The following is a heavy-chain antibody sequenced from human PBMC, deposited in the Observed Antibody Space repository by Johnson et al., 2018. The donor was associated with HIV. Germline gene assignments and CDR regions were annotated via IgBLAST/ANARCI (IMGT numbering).Heavy chain of an antibody. J-gene: IGHJ3*02. Sequence: QVQLVESGGGVVQPGRSLRLSCAASGFTFRTFPMHWVRQAPGKGLEWMAVISYDGSNKYYADSVKGRFTISRDNSKNKLYLQMNSLRAEDTGVYYCSRDPYYDFWSGYSAAVNGAFDIWGQGTMVTVSS. CDR3: SRDPYYDFWSGYSAAVNGAFDI. V-gene: IGHV3-30-3*01. CDR2: ISYDGSNK. CDR1: GFTFRTFP. D-gene: IGHD3-3*01.